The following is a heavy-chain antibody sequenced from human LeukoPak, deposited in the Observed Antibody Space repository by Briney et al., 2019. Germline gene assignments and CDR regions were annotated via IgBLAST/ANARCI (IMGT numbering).Heavy chain of an antibody. D-gene: IGHD5-12*01. V-gene: IGHV3-9*01. J-gene: IGHJ6*02. CDR1: GFTFDDYA. Sequence: GRSLRLSCAASGFTFDDYAMHWVRQAPGKGLEWVSGNSWNSGDLGYADSVKGRFTISRDNAKNSLYLQMNSLRAEDTALHYCAKDRDIGYGLDVWGQGTTVTVSS. CDR2: NSWNSGDL. CDR3: AKDRDIGYGLDV.